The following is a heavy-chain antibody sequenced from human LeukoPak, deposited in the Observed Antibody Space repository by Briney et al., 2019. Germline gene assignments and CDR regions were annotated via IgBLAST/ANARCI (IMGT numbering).Heavy chain of an antibody. V-gene: IGHV4-59*01. CDR2: IYYSGST. J-gene: IGHJ4*02. CDR3: ARDGDSSSWAFDY. CDR1: GGSISSYY. D-gene: IGHD6-13*01. Sequence: PSETLSLTCTVSGGSISSYYWSWIRQPPGKGLEWIGYIYYSGSTNYNPSLKSRVTISVDTSKNQFFLKLSSVTAADTAVYYFARDGDSSSWAFDYWGQGTLVTVSS.